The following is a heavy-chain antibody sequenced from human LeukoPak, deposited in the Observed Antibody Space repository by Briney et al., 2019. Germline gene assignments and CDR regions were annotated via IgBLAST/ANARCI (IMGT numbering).Heavy chain of an antibody. Sequence: PGGSLRLSCAASGFTFSSYAMSWVRQAPGKWLEWVSAISGSGGSTYYADSVKARFTISRDNSKNTLYLQMNSLRAEDTAVYYCAKDWTVGATRFDYWGQGTLVTVSS. V-gene: IGHV3-23*01. J-gene: IGHJ4*02. CDR3: AKDWTVGATRFDY. CDR1: GFTFSSYA. CDR2: ISGSGGST. D-gene: IGHD1-26*01.